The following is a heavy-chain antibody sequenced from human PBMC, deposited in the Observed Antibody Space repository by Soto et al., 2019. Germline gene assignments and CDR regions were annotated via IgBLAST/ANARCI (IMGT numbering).Heavy chain of an antibody. Sequence: GESLKISCKGSGYSFTSYWIGWVRQMPGKGLEWMGIIYPGDSDTRYSPSFQGQVTISAYKSISTAYLQWSSLKASDTAMYYCARLKMITFGGVINYYGMDVWGQGTTVTVSS. J-gene: IGHJ6*02. D-gene: IGHD3-16*01. CDR1: GYSFTSYW. CDR2: IYPGDSDT. V-gene: IGHV5-51*01. CDR3: ARLKMITFGGVINYYGMDV.